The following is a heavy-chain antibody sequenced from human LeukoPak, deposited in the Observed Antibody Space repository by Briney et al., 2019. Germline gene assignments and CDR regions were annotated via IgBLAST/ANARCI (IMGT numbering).Heavy chain of an antibody. CDR1: TFTFSDYG. CDR3: ARPEGYSSGWPYY. D-gene: IGHD6-19*01. CDR2: IRYDGTKT. J-gene: IGHJ4*02. Sequence: PGGSLRLSCIGSTFTFSDYGMHWVRQAPGKGLEWVAFIRYDGTKTYYADSAKGRFTISRDNSKNTLYLEMNSLRAEDTAVYYCARPEGYSSGWPYYWGQGTLVTVSS. V-gene: IGHV3-30*02.